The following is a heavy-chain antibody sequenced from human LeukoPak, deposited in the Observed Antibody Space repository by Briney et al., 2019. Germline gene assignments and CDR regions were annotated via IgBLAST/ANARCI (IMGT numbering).Heavy chain of an antibody. J-gene: IGHJ3*02. V-gene: IGHV4-61*02. CDR3: ARDLRYDSSGYYLDAFDI. Sequence: SETLSLTCTVSGGSISSGSYYWSWIRQPAGKGLEWIGRIYTSGSTYYNPSLKSRVTISVDTSKNQFSLKLSSVTAADTAVYYCARDLRYDSSGYYLDAFDIWGQGTMVTVSS. D-gene: IGHD3-22*01. CDR1: GGSISSGSYY. CDR2: IYTSGST.